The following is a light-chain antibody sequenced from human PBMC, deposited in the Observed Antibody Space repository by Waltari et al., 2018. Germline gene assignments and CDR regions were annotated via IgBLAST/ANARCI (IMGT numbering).Light chain of an antibody. Sequence: QSVLTQPPSASGTPGQRVTIPCSGSRSNIGSNYVYWYQQPPGTAPKLPIYRNNQRPSGVPDRFSGSKSGTSASLAISGLRSEDEADYYCAAWDDSLSGRVFGGGTKVTVL. V-gene: IGLV1-47*01. CDR3: AAWDDSLSGRV. CDR1: RSNIGSNY. J-gene: IGLJ3*02. CDR2: RNN.